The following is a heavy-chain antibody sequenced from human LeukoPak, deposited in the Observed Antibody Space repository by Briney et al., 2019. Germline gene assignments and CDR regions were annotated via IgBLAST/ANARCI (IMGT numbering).Heavy chain of an antibody. J-gene: IGHJ4*02. CDR2: IFHSGST. Sequence: PSETLSLTCTVSGGSISSTDFYWSWIRQPPGKGLEWIGSIFHSGSTYYNPSLKSRVTISVDTSKNQFSLKLSSVTAADTAMYYCARVDGDWGQGTLVTVSS. CDR3: ARVDGD. D-gene: IGHD4-17*01. CDR1: GGSISSTDFY. V-gene: IGHV4-39*07.